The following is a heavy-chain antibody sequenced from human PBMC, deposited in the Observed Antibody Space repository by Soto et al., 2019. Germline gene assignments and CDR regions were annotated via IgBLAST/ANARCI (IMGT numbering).Heavy chain of an antibody. Sequence: GGSLRLSCAASGFTFSSYSMNWVRQAPGKGLEWVSYISSSSSTIYYADSVKGRFTISRDNAKNSLYLQMNSLRAEDTAVYYCARDRLRSAFYFDYWGQGTLVTVSS. CDR2: ISSSSSTI. CDR3: ARDRLRSAFYFDY. V-gene: IGHV3-48*01. CDR1: GFTFSSYS. J-gene: IGHJ4*02. D-gene: IGHD5-12*01.